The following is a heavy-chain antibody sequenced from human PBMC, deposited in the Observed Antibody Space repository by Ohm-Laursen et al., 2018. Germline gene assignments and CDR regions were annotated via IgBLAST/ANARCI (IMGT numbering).Heavy chain of an antibody. J-gene: IGHJ4*02. Sequence: PTQTLTLTRTFSGFSLNASGVAVGWIRQPPGRALEWLALIYWDDDKRYSSSLKERLTITKDTSTNQVVLTIVNMDPVDTATYFCAHQRSLIRGVDASHFDYWGQGTLVTVSS. CDR3: AHQRSLIRGVDASHFDY. CDR2: IYWDDDK. CDR1: GFSLNASGVA. V-gene: IGHV2-5*02. D-gene: IGHD3-10*01.